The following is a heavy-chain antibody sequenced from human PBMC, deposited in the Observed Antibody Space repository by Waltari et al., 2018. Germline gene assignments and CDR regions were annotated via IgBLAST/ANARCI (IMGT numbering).Heavy chain of an antibody. CDR2: INPNSGGT. D-gene: IGHD2-2*01. V-gene: IGHV1-2*06. CDR1: GYTFTGYY. CDR3: ARLLIGEGVPAATTED. Sequence: QVQLVQSGAEVKKPGASVKVSCKASGYTFTGYYMHWVRQAPGQGLEWMGRINPNSGGTNYAQKFQGRVTMTRDTSISTAYMELSRLRSDDTAVYYCARLLIGEGVPAATTEDWGQGTLVTVSS. J-gene: IGHJ4*02.